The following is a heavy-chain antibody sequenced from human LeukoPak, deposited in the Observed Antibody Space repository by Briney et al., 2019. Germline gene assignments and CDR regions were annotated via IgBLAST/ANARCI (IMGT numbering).Heavy chain of an antibody. CDR1: GYTFTGYY. CDR3: ATPRDSSGYLSSFDY. J-gene: IGHJ4*02. V-gene: IGHV1-2*02. D-gene: IGHD3-22*01. Sequence: GASVKVSCKASGYTFTGYYMHWVRQAPGQGLEWMGWINPNSGGTNYAQKFQGRVTMTRDTSISIAYMELSRLRSDDTAVYYCATPRDSSGYLSSFDYWGQGTLVTVSS. CDR2: INPNSGGT.